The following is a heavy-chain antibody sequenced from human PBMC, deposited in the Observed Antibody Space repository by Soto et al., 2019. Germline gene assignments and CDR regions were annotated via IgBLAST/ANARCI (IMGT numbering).Heavy chain of an antibody. CDR1: GFTFSNSD. CDR3: VMGASSTSCTYYYYGMDV. J-gene: IGHJ6*02. Sequence: LRLSCAASGFTFSNSDMNWVHQAPGKGLEWVSGVSWNGSRTHYADSVKGRFIISRDNSRNTLYLQTNSLRAEDTAVYYCVMGASSTSCTYYYYGMDVWGQGTTVTVSS. CDR2: VSWNGSRT. D-gene: IGHD2-2*01. V-gene: IGHV3-35*01.